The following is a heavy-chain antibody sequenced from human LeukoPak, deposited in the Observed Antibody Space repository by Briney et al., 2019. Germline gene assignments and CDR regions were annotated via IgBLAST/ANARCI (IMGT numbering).Heavy chain of an antibody. D-gene: IGHD7-27*01. CDR1: GFTFNDFG. V-gene: IGHV3-33*01. J-gene: IGHJ4*02. Sequence: GGSLRLSCAASGFTFNDFGMHWVRQAPGKGLEWVAVLWYDGNTQYYADSVKGRFTISRDNSKSTLYLQMNGLRAEDTAVYYCARDRFEGRIKTGGLFDYWGQGTLVTVSS. CDR2: LWYDGNTQ. CDR3: ARDRFEGRIKTGGLFDY.